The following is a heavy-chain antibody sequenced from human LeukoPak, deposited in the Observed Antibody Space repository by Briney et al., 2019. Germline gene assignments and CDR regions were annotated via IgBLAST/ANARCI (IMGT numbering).Heavy chain of an antibody. CDR2: INPNSGGT. V-gene: IGHV1-2*02. Sequence: ASVKVSCKASGYTFTGYYMHWVLQAPGQGLEWMGWINPNSGGTNYAQKFQGRVTMTRDTSISTAYMELSRLRSDDTAVYYCARDRYECWSGSHDYWGQGTLVTVSS. CDR1: GYTFTGYY. D-gene: IGHD3-3*01. J-gene: IGHJ4*02. CDR3: ARDRYECWSGSHDY.